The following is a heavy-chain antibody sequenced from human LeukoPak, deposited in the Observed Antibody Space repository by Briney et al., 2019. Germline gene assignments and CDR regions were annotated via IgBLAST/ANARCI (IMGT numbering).Heavy chain of an antibody. Sequence: GGSLRLSCAASGFTFSSHAMSWARQAPGKGLEWVSAISGSGGNTYYADSVKGRFTISRDKSKNTLYLQMNSLRAEDTAVYYCAKGLAVAGHFDYWGQGTLVTVSS. CDR1: GFTFSSHA. D-gene: IGHD6-19*01. CDR3: AKGLAVAGHFDY. V-gene: IGHV3-23*01. J-gene: IGHJ4*02. CDR2: ISGSGGNT.